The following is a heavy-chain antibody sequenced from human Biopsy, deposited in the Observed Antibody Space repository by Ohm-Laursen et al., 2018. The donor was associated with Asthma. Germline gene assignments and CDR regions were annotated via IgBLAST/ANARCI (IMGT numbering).Heavy chain of an antibody. Sequence: SLRLSCSASGFAVSRDYMFWVRQAPGKGLEWVPVIYSGGTLHTADSVRGRFTISRDYSKNTLYLQMHSLRAEDTAVYYCARGDSSNWSHYYFDYWGQGTLVTVSS. CDR1: GFAVSRDY. CDR2: IYSGGTL. J-gene: IGHJ4*02. V-gene: IGHV3-53*01. CDR3: ARGDSSNWSHYYFDY. D-gene: IGHD3-22*01.